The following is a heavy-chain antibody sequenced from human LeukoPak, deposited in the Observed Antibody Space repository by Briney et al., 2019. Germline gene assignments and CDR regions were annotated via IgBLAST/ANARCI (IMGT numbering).Heavy chain of an antibody. CDR2: INPNSGGT. V-gene: IGHV1-2*02. CDR3: ATDWGAARIFDH. D-gene: IGHD2-15*01. Sequence: ASVKVSCKASGYTFTGYYMHWVRQAPGQGLEWMGWINPNSGGTNYAQKFQGRVTMTRDTSISTAYMELSRLTSDGTAVYYCATDWGAARIFDHWGLGTLVTVSS. J-gene: IGHJ4*02. CDR1: GYTFTGYY.